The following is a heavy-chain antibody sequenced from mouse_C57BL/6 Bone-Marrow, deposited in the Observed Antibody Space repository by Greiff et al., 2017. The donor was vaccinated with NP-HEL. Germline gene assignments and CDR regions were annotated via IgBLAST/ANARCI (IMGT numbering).Heavy chain of an antibody. Sequence: VQLKQSGAELVRPGSSVKMSCKTSGYTFTSYGINWVKQRPGQGLEWIGYIYIGNGYTEYNEKFKGKATLTSDTSSSTAYMQLSSLTSEDSAIYFCANTVVGPLYAMDYWGQGTSVTVSS. J-gene: IGHJ4*01. CDR3: ANTVVGPLYAMDY. CDR2: IYIGNGYT. CDR1: GYTFTSYG. D-gene: IGHD1-1*01. V-gene: IGHV1-58*01.